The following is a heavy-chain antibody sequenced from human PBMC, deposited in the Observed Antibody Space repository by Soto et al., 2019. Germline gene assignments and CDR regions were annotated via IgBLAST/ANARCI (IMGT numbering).Heavy chain of an antibody. J-gene: IGHJ4*02. CDR2: IVPVFGRP. CDR1: GGSFSNFG. CDR3: ARDEAMVVRYFDY. D-gene: IGHD5-18*01. Sequence: GASVKVSCKASGGSFSNFGISWVRQAPGRGLEWMGGIVPVFGRPNYAQRFRGRLTITADESTSTGYMELISLRAEDTAVYYCARDEAMVVRYFDYWGQGTLVTVSS. V-gene: IGHV1-69*13.